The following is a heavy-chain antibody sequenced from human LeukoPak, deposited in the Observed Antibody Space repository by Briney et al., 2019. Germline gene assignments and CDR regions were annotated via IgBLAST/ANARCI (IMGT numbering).Heavy chain of an antibody. D-gene: IGHD1-26*01. V-gene: IGHV3-48*03. CDR1: GFTFSSHE. J-gene: IGHJ4*02. CDR3: AREGGYYLRSIDY. CDR2: ISSTATTM. Sequence: GGSLRLSCAASGFTFSSHEMNWVRQAPGRGLEWVSYISSTATTMHYADSVMGRFTISRDNAKKSLYLQMNSLRAEDTAVYYCAREGGYYLRSIDYWGQGTLVTVSS.